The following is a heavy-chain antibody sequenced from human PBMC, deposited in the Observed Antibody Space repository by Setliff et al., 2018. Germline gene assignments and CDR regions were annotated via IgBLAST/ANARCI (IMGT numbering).Heavy chain of an antibody. CDR1: GDSISSSSYY. D-gene: IGHD2-15*01. CDR3: ARDRVVVLAGRRGFYFDY. V-gene: IGHV4-39*07. Sequence: LSLTCSVSGDSISSSSYYWGWIRQPPGKGLEWIGSTNYSGITYYSPSLKSRVIVSVDTSKNQFSLKLSSVTAADTAVYYCARDRVVVLAGRRGFYFDYWGQGTLVTVSS. CDR2: TNYSGIT. J-gene: IGHJ4*02.